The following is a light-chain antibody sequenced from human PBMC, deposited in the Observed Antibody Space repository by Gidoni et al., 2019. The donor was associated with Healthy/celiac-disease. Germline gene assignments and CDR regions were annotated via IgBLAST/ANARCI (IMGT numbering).Light chain of an antibody. J-gene: IGKJ1*01. V-gene: IGKV1-39*01. CDR3: QQSYSTPPT. CDR2: AAS. CDR1: QSISSY. Sequence: DIQMTPSPCSLSASVGDRVTITCRASQSISSYLNWYQQKPGKAPKLLIDAASSLQSGVPSRFSGSGSGTDFTLTISSLQPEDFATYYCQQSYSTPPTFGQGTKVEIK.